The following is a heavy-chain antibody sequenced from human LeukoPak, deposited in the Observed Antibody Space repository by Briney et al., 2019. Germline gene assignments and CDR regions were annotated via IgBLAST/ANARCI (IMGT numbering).Heavy chain of an antibody. CDR1: GFTFSSYG. CDR2: IWYDGSNK. Sequence: GSLRLSCAASGFTFSSYGMHWVRQAPGKGLEWVAVIWYDGSNKYYADSVKGRFTISRDNSKNTLYLQMNSLRAEDTAVYYCASAGIAAAGTGLTDYWGQGTLVTVSS. J-gene: IGHJ4*02. D-gene: IGHD6-13*01. CDR3: ASAGIAAAGTGLTDY. V-gene: IGHV3-33*01.